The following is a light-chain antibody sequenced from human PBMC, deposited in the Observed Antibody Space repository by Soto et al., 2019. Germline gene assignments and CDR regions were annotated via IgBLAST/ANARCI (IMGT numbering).Light chain of an antibody. CDR2: GAS. V-gene: IGKV3-20*01. J-gene: IGKJ1*01. CDR1: QSVSSSY. Sequence: EIVLTQSPGTLSLSPGERATLSCRASQSVSSSYLAWYQQKPGQAPRLLIYGASNRATGIPDRFSGSGSGTDFTLTISRLEPEDFAMYYCQQYGSSPRTFGQGTKVDIK. CDR3: QQYGSSPRT.